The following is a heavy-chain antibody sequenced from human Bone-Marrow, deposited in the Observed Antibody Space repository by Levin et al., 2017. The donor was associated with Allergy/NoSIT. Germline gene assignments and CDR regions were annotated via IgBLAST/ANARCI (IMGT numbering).Heavy chain of an antibody. J-gene: IGHJ6*02. Sequence: KISCKTSGGAFRSYPISWVRQAPGQGLEWMGGIFPMFGTTNYPQKFQGRVTITADESTTTAYMELSSLRSEDTAVYYCARPREVGHSSGYFIPPDYYGMDVWGQGTTVTVSS. D-gene: IGHD3-22*01. CDR3: ARPREVGHSSGYFIPPDYYGMDV. V-gene: IGHV1-69*01. CDR2: IFPMFGTT. CDR1: GGAFRSYP.